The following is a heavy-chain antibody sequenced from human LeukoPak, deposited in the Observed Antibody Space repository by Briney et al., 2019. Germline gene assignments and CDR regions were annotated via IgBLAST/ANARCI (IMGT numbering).Heavy chain of an antibody. CDR2: IYYSGST. CDR3: ARTTMVRGTYYMDV. CDR1: GGSISSSSYY. Sequence: PSETLSLTCTVSGGSISSSSYYWGWIRQPPGKGLEWIGSIYYSGSTYYNPSLKSRVTISVDTSKNQFSLKLSSVTAADTAVYYCARTTMVRGTYYMDVWGKGTTVTISS. D-gene: IGHD3-10*01. V-gene: IGHV4-39*07. J-gene: IGHJ6*03.